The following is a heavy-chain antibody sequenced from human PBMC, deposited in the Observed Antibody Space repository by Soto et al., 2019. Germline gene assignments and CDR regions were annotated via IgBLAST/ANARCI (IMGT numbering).Heavy chain of an antibody. CDR2: IYYSGST. D-gene: IGHD3-10*01. V-gene: IGHV4-59*01. Sequence: SETLSLTCTVSGGSISSYYWSWIRQPPGKGLECIGYIYYSGSTNYNPSLKSRVTISLDTSKNHFSLKLSSVTPADTAVYYCARLGGYYYMDVRGKGATVTVSS. CDR3: ARLGGYYYMDV. J-gene: IGHJ6*03. CDR1: GGSISSYY.